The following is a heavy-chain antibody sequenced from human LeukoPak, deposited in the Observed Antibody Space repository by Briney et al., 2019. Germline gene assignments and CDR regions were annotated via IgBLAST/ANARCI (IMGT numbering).Heavy chain of an antibody. CDR2: ISGSGGGT. J-gene: IGHJ4*02. CDR3: AKERSCTNDICHGDFDY. Sequence: GGSLRLSCAASGFTFSSYAVSWVRQAPGRGLEWVSSISGSGGGTYSADSVKGRITISRDNSKNTLFLQKNSPRAEDTALYYCAKERSCTNDICHGDFDYWGQGTLVTVSS. D-gene: IGHD2-8*01. V-gene: IGHV3-23*01. CDR1: GFTFSSYA.